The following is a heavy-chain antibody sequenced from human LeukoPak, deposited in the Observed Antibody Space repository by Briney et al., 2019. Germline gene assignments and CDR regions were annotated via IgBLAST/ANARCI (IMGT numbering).Heavy chain of an antibody. CDR1: GYSFTSYW. CDR3: ARQAAMGRSGDY. V-gene: IGHV5-51*01. D-gene: IGHD7-27*01. J-gene: IGHJ4*02. Sequence: GESLKISCKASGYSFTSYWIGWVRQMPGKGLEWMGIIDPSDSETRYTPSFQGQVTISVDKSLTTADLQWNSLKASDTAMYYCARQAAMGRSGDYWGQGTLVTVSS. CDR2: IDPSDSET.